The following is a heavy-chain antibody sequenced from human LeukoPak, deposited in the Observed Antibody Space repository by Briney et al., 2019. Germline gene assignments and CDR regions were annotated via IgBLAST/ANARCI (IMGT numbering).Heavy chain of an antibody. Sequence: PGASLEISCKGSGDHFTTYWIGSVRQMPGKGLEWMGIIYPGDSDTIYRPSFQGQVTISADKSISTAYLQWNSLRASDTAMYYCARLAVAGLDYWGQGTLVTVSS. CDR2: IYPGDSDT. V-gene: IGHV5-51*01. CDR1: GDHFTTYW. CDR3: ARLAVAGLDY. J-gene: IGHJ4*02. D-gene: IGHD6-19*01.